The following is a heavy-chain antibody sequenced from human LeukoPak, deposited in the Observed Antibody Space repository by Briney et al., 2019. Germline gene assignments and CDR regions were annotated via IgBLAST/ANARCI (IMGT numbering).Heavy chain of an antibody. CDR2: ISSSGSTI. J-gene: IGHJ3*02. CDR1: GFTFSSYE. D-gene: IGHD1-26*01. Sequence: GGSLRLSCAVSGFTFSSYEMNWVRQAPGKGLEWVSYISSSGSTIYYADSVKGRFTISRDNAKNSLYLQMNSLRAEDTAVYYCAREGSYYSDAFDIWGQGTMVTVSS. CDR3: AREGSYYSDAFDI. V-gene: IGHV3-48*03.